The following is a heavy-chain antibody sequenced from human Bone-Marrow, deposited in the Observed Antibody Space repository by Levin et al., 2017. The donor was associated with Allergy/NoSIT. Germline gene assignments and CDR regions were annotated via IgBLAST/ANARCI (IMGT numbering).Heavy chain of an antibody. V-gene: IGHV3-43*01. CDR3: AKYSSADVLTGYFED. CDR1: GFTFDDYT. Sequence: GGSLRLSCAASGFTFDDYTMHWVRQPPGKSLEWVALVSWDGGVTYYADAVKGRFTISRDNNKNSLYLQMNSLGPEDTALYYCAKYSSADVLTGYFEDWGQGTLVTVSS. D-gene: IGHD3-9*01. CDR2: VSWDGGVT. J-gene: IGHJ4*02.